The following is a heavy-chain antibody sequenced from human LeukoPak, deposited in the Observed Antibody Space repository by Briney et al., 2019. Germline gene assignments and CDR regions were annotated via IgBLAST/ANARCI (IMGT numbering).Heavy chain of an antibody. V-gene: IGHV3-23*01. CDR2: ISGSGGST. J-gene: IGHJ4*02. CDR1: GFTFSSYA. Sequence: GGSLRLSCGASGFTFSSYAMSWVRQAPGKGLEWVSAISGSGGSTYYADSVKGRFTISRDNSKNTLYLQMNSLRAEDTAVYYCAKDRYSSSWYPDYWGQGTLVTVSS. D-gene: IGHD6-13*01. CDR3: AKDRYSSSWYPDY.